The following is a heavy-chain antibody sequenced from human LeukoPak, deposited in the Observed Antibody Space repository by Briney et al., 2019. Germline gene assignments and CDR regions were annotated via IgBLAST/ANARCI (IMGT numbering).Heavy chain of an antibody. J-gene: IGHJ6*02. CDR3: ASTQMGYCSGGSCHRYYYYCMDV. CDR2: IWYDGSNK. CDR1: GFTFSSYG. D-gene: IGHD2-15*01. Sequence: GGSLRLSCAASGFTFSSYGMHWVRQAPGKGLEWVAVIWYDGSNKYYADSVKGRFTISRDNSKNTLYLQMNSLRAEDTAVYYCASTQMGYCSGGSCHRYYYYCMDVWGQGTTVTVSS. V-gene: IGHV3-33*01.